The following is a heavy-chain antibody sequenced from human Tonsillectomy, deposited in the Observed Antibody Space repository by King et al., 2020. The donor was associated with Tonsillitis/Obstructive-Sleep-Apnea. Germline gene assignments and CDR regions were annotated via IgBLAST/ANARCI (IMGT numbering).Heavy chain of an antibody. CDR1: GDSISSYY. D-gene: IGHD2-2*02. J-gene: IGHJ5*02. CDR2: ISDTGNT. Sequence: QLQESGPGLVKPSETLSLTCTVSGDSISSYYWGWVRQPPGKGLEWLGYISDTGNTKYNPSLKSRVTISEDTSKNQFSLNLTSVTAADTAVYYCARLSPDLYCDNTNCYKGYWFDPWGQGTPVTVSS. CDR3: ARLSPDLYCDNTNCYKGYWFDP. V-gene: IGHV4-59*08.